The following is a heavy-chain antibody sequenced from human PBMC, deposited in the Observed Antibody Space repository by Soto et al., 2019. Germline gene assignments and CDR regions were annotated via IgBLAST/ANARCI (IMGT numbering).Heavy chain of an antibody. CDR3: ARDSGNFPWYFDY. J-gene: IGHJ4*02. Sequence: EVHLLESGGGLVQPGGSLRLSCAASGFTFSSYAMSWVRQAPGKGLEWVSTISNSGDITYNADSVKGRFTISRDNSKNKRYLQMNSLRAEDTAVYYCARDSGNFPWYFDYWGQGTLVTVSS. CDR1: GFTFSSYA. D-gene: IGHD1-26*01. CDR2: ISNSGDIT. V-gene: IGHV3-23*01.